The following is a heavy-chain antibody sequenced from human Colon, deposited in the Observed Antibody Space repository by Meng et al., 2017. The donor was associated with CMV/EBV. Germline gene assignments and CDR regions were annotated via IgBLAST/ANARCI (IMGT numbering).Heavy chain of an antibody. CDR3: ARPAAAGPYNWFDP. V-gene: IGHV1-2*02. CDR2: INPKNGDT. J-gene: IGHJ5*02. Sequence: ASVKVSCKASGYTFTGYHIHWVRQAPGRGLEWVGWINPKNGDTDYAQKFQGRVTMTRDTSTSTAYMELRSLRSDDTAVYYCARPAAAGPYNWFDPWGQGTLVTVSS. CDR1: GYTFTGYH. D-gene: IGHD6-13*01.